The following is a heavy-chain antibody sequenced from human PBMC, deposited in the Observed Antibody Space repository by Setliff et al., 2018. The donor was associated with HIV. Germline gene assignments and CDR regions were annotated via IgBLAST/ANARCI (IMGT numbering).Heavy chain of an antibody. CDR2: ISSRSDYI. J-gene: IGHJ4*02. V-gene: IGHV3-21*04. D-gene: IGHD2-8*02. Sequence: GGSLRLSCAASEFTLSGYSMSWVRQVPGKGLEWVSAISSRSDYIYYADSVKGRFTISRDNAKNSLFLQMNSLTADDTAVYYCARDRTGGWAFESWGQGTLVTVSS. CDR1: EFTLSGYS. CDR3: ARDRTGGWAFES.